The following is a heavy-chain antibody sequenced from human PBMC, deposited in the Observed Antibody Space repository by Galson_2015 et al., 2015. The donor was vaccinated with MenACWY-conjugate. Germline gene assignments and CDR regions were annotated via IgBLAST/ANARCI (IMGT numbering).Heavy chain of an antibody. CDR1: ACSISSSTYY. V-gene: IGHV4-39*01. J-gene: IGHJ3*02. CDR2: IYDSGST. D-gene: IGHD3-10*01. Sequence: TLSLTCNVSACSISSSTYYWGWIRQSPGKGLEWIGTIYDSGSTYYNPSLKSRVTIAVDTSRNQFSLKLSSVTAADTAVYYCARQGPSGRAFDIWGQGTMVTVS. CDR3: ARQGPSGRAFDI.